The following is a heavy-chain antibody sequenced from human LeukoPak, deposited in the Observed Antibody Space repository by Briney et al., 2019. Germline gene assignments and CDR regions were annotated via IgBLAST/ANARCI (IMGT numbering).Heavy chain of an antibody. Sequence: SETLSLTCTVSGGSISSYYWSWIRQPAGKGLEWIGRIYTSGSTNYNPSLKSRVTISVDTSKNQFSLKLSSMTAADTAVYYCARGRFLYYYYMDVWGKGTTVTVSS. V-gene: IGHV4-4*07. J-gene: IGHJ6*03. CDR1: GGSISSYY. D-gene: IGHD3-10*01. CDR3: ARGRFLYYYYMDV. CDR2: IYTSGST.